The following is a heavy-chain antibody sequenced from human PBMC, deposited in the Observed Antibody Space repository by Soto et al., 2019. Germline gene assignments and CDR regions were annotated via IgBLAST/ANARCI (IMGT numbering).Heavy chain of an antibody. Sequence: GGSLRLSCAASGFTVSSNYMSWVRQAPGKGLEWVSIIYSGGTTYYADSVKDRFIISRDNSRNTLYLQMNSLRAEDTAVYFCARAPTRVTIYDSWGKGTLVTVSS. D-gene: IGHD1-1*01. J-gene: IGHJ4*02. V-gene: IGHV3-66*01. CDR3: ARAPTRVTIYDS. CDR2: IYSGGTT. CDR1: GFTVSSNY.